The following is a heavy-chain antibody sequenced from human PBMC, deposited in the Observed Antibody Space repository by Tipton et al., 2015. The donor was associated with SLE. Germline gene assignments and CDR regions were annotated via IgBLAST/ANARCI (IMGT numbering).Heavy chain of an antibody. CDR1: GFTFDDYA. D-gene: IGHD5-18*01. CDR2: ISWNSGSI. Sequence: SLRLSCAASGFTFDDYAMHWVRQAPGKGLEWVSGISWNSGSIGYADSVKGRFTISRDNAKNSLYLQMNSLRAEDTALYYCAKGGYSYGFDYWGQGTLVTVSS. CDR3: AKGGYSYGFDY. J-gene: IGHJ4*02. V-gene: IGHV3-9*01.